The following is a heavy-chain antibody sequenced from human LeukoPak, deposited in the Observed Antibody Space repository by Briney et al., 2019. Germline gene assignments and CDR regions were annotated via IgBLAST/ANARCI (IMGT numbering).Heavy chain of an antibody. V-gene: IGHV1-69*13. Sequence: ASVKVSCKASGGTFSSYAISWVRQAPGQGLEWMGGIIPIFGTANYAQKFQGRVTIAADESPSTAYMELSSLRSEDTAVYYCARGSRDGPSGLLGYWGQGTLVTVSS. CDR1: GGTFSSYA. D-gene: IGHD5-24*01. J-gene: IGHJ4*02. CDR3: ARGSRDGPSGLLGY. CDR2: IIPIFGTA.